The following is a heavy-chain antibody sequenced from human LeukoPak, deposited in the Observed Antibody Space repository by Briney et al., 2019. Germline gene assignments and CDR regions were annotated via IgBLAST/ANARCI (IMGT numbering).Heavy chain of an antibody. D-gene: IGHD3-22*01. J-gene: IGHJ5*02. Sequence: PGESLKISCKGSGYSFTSYWIGWVRQMPGKGLEWMGIIYPGDSDTRYSPSFQGQVTISADKSISTAYLQWSSLKASDTATYYCARPYYDSSGYYSGFDPWGQGTLVTVSS. CDR1: GYSFTSYW. CDR3: ARPYYDSSGYYSGFDP. CDR2: IYPGDSDT. V-gene: IGHV5-51*01.